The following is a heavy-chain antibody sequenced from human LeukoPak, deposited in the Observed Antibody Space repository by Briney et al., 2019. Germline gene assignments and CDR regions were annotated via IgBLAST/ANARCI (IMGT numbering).Heavy chain of an antibody. D-gene: IGHD6-6*01. CDR3: ARGGGLVRTRAFFDY. CDR1: GFTFSSYS. J-gene: IGHJ4*02. V-gene: IGHV3-48*01. Sequence: GGSLRLSCAASGFTFSSYSMNWVRQAPGKGLEWVSYISSSSSTIYYADSVKGRFTISRDNAKNSLYLQMNSLRAEDTAVYYCARGGGLVRTRAFFDYWRQGTLVTVSS. CDR2: ISSSSSTI.